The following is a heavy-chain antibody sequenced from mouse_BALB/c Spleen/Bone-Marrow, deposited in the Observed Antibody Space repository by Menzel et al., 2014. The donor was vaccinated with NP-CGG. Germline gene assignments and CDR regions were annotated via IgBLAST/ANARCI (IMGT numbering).Heavy chain of an antibody. D-gene: IGHD1-2*01. CDR3: ERRSAATYYFDC. CDR2: ISNGGGST. V-gene: IGHV5-12-2*01. J-gene: IGHJ2*01. CDR1: GFTFSSYT. Sequence: EVKLEESGGGLVQPGGSLKLSCAASGFTFSSYTMSWVRQTPEKRLEWVAYISNGGGSTYYPDTVKGRFTISRDNAKNTLYLQMSSLKSEDTAMYYCERRSAATYYFDCWGQGTTLTVSS.